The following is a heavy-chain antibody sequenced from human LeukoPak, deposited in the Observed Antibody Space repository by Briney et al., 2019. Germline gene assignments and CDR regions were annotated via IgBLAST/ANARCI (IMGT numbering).Heavy chain of an antibody. J-gene: IGHJ3*02. CDR1: GGSISSHY. V-gene: IGHV4-59*11. Sequence: SETLSLTCTVSGGSISSHYWSWIRQPPGKGLEWIGYIYYSGSTNYNPSLKSRVTISVDTSKNQFSLKLSSVTAADTAVYYCAGEVEPYDAFDIWGQGTMVTVSS. D-gene: IGHD1-26*01. CDR2: IYYSGST. CDR3: AGEVEPYDAFDI.